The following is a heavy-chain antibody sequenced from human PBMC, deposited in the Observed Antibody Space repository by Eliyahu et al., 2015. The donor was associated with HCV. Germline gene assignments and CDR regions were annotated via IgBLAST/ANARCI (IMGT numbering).Heavy chain of an antibody. J-gene: IGHJ4*02. CDR1: GFTFRNNA. CDR2: ISETGGTK. Sequence: EVQILESGGGLVQPGGSLRLSCAVSGFTFRNNAMSWVRQAPGKGLGWVSAISETGGTKNYKDSVRGRFSISRDNSKNTLFLQMNSLTAEDTAVYFCARERAGTPSYDFDYWGQGTLVTVSS. V-gene: IGHV3-23*01. D-gene: IGHD1-1*01. CDR3: ARERAGTPSYDFDY.